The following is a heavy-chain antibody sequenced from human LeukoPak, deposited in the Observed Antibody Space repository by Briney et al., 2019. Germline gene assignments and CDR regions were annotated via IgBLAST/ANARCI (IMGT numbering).Heavy chain of an antibody. CDR3: ARSYSSGWYALDY. D-gene: IGHD6-19*01. V-gene: IGHV3-23*01. CDR2: VSGSGGST. Sequence: PGGSLRLSCAASGFTFSNYALSWVRQAPGKGLKWVSGVSGSGGSTFYADSVKGRFTISRDNSKNTLYLQMNGLRAEDTAVYYCARSYSSGWYALDYWGQGTLVTVSS. CDR1: GFTFSNYA. J-gene: IGHJ4*02.